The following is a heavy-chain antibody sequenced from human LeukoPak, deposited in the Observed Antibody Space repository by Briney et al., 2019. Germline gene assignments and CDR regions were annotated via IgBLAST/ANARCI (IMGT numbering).Heavy chain of an antibody. J-gene: IGHJ4*02. Sequence: SETLSLTCTVSGGSISSYYWSWIRQPPGKGLEWIGYIYYSGSTNYNPSLKSRVTISVDTSKNQFSLKLSSVTAADTAVYYCARSRTQLGTDYWGQGTLVTVSS. CDR1: GGSISSYY. D-gene: IGHD7-27*01. CDR3: ARSRTQLGTDY. CDR2: IYYSGST. V-gene: IGHV4-59*08.